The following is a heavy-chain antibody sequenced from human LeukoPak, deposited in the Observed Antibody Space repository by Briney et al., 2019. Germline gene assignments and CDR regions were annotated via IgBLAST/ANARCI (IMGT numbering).Heavy chain of an antibody. V-gene: IGHV4-34*01. D-gene: IGHD2-21*02. CDR3: ARITYCGGDWCRNFDL. CDR2: INHSGST. Sequence: SETLSLTCAVYGGSFSDYWWSWIRRPPGKGLEWIGEINHSGSTNYNPSLRSRLTISVDTSKNQFSLKLSSVTAADTAVYYCARITYCGGDWCRNFDLWGRGTLVTVSS. CDR1: GGSFSDYW. J-gene: IGHJ2*01.